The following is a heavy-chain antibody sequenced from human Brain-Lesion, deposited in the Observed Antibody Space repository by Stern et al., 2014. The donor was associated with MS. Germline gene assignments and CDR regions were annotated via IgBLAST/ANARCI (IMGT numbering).Heavy chain of an antibody. J-gene: IGHJ6*02. V-gene: IGHV1-69*01. D-gene: IGHD3-9*01. CDR3: ARDGRHTDNYGLDV. CDR1: GGTFNVYA. Sequence: QMQLVQSGAEVKRPGSSGKVSCQASGGTFNVYAINWLRQAPGPGFEWIGGIFPVLGIPNYAQKFQGRVTITADGSTRTSSMHLNSLRSNDTAVYYCARDGRHTDNYGLDVWGQGTTVVVSS. CDR2: IFPVLGIP.